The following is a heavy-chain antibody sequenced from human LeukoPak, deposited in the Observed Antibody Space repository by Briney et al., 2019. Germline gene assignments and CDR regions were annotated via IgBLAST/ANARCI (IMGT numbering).Heavy chain of an antibody. J-gene: IGHJ4*02. CDR2: IIPIFGTA. CDR3: ARDQQLYGDYFSYFDY. D-gene: IGHD4-17*01. Sequence: SVKVSCKASGGTFKNYAISWVRQAPGQGLEWMGGIIPIFGTANYAQKFQGRVMITADKSTSTAYMELSRLRSDDTAVYYCARDQQLYGDYFSYFDYWGQGTLVTVSS. CDR1: GGTFKNYA. V-gene: IGHV1-69*06.